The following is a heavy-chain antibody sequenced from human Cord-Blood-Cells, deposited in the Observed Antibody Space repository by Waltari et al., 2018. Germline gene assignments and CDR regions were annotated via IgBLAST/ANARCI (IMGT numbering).Heavy chain of an antibody. V-gene: IGHV4-39*01. CDR3: ARLGNYAFDI. Sequence: QLQLQESGPGLVKPSETLSLTCTVSGGSISSSRSSLGWIRQPPGKGLEWIGSIYYSGSTYYNPSLKSRVTISVDTSKNQFSLKLSSVTAADTAVYYCARLGNYAFDIWGQGTMVTVSS. CDR1: GGSISSSRSS. J-gene: IGHJ3*02. CDR2: IYYSGST. D-gene: IGHD1-7*01.